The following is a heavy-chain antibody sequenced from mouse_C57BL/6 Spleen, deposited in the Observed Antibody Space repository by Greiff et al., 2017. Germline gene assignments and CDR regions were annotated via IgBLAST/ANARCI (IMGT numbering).Heavy chain of an antibody. CDR1: GFTFTDYY. CDR3: ARSYYDYDGNYYAMDY. CDR2: IRNKANGYTT. J-gene: IGHJ4*01. Sequence: EVHLVESGGGLVQPGGSLSLSCAASGFTFTDYYMSWVRQPPGKALEWLGFIRNKANGYTTEYSASVKGRFTISRDNSQSILYLQMNALRAEDSATYYCARSYYDYDGNYYAMDYWGQGTSVTVSS. D-gene: IGHD2-4*01. V-gene: IGHV7-3*01.